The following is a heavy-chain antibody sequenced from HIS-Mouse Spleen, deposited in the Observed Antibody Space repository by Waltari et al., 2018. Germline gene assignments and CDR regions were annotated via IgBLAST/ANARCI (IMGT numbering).Heavy chain of an antibody. D-gene: IGHD4-17*01. Sequence: QVQLQQWGAGLLKPSETLSLTCAVDGGSFRGYYWCWIRQPPGKGLEWIGEIHHSGSTNYNPSLKSRVTISVDTSKNQFSLKLSSVTAADTAVYYCARGRSPATVTIGYYFDYWGQGTLVTVSS. CDR2: IHHSGST. CDR1: GGSFRGYY. J-gene: IGHJ4*02. V-gene: IGHV4-34*01. CDR3: ARGRSPATVTIGYYFDY.